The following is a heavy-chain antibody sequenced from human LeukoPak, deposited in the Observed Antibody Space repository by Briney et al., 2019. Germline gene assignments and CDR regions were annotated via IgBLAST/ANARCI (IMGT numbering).Heavy chain of an antibody. CDR2: INPDTGDT. Sequence: ASVKVSCKASGYTFTDYYIHWVRQAPGQGLEWMGWINPDTGDTNFAQNFQGRVTMTRDTSIITAYMELSILRSDDTAVYYCAGDRLAYGDYYFDYWGQGTLVTVSS. D-gene: IGHD4-17*01. V-gene: IGHV1-2*02. J-gene: IGHJ4*02. CDR3: AGDRLAYGDYYFDY. CDR1: GYTFTDYY.